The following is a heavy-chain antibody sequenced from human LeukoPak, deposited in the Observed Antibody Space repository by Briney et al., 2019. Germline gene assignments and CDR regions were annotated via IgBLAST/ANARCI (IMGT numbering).Heavy chain of an antibody. CDR3: AKDGPYYYDSPWAPIHAKEYYFDY. V-gene: IGHV3-30*18. D-gene: IGHD3-22*01. CDR1: GFTFSSYG. J-gene: IGHJ4*02. Sequence: GGSLRLSCAASGFTFSSYGMHWVRQAPGKGLEWVAVISYDGSNKYYADSVKGRFTISRDNSKNTLYLQMNSLRAEDTAVYYCAKDGPYYYDSPWAPIHAKEYYFDYWGQGTLVTVSS. CDR2: ISYDGSNK.